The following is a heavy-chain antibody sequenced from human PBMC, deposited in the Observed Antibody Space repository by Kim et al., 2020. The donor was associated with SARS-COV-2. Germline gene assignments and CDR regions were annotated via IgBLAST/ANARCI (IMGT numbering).Heavy chain of an antibody. Sequence: GGSLRLSCAASGFTFSSYGMHWVRQAPGKGLEWVAVISYDGSNKYYADSVKGRFTISRDNSKNTLYLQMNSLRAEDTAVYYCAKEVRFLEWPDYYYYYMDVWGKGTTVTVSS. CDR3: AKEVRFLEWPDYYYYYMDV. D-gene: IGHD3-3*01. V-gene: IGHV3-30*18. J-gene: IGHJ6*03. CDR2: ISYDGSNK. CDR1: GFTFSSYG.